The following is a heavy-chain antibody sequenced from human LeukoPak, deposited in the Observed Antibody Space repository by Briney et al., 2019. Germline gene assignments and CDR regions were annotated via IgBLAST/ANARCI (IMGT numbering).Heavy chain of an antibody. CDR2: IYYSGST. J-gene: IGHJ3*02. Sequence: SETLSLTCTVSGGSISSYYWSWIRQPPGKGLEWIGYIYYSGSTNYNPSLKSRVTISVDRSKNQFSLKLSSVTAADTAVYYCAGREVVTAIRDAFDIWGQGTMVTVSS. CDR1: GGSISSYY. CDR3: AGREVVTAIRDAFDI. V-gene: IGHV4-59*01. D-gene: IGHD2-21*02.